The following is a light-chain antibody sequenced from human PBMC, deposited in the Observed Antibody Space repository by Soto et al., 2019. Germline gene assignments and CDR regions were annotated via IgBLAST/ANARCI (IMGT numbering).Light chain of an antibody. CDR3: ETWNTSLSAGV. V-gene: IGLV1-51*01. CDR1: SSNIGDNY. Sequence: QAVVTQPPSVSAAPGQKVTISCSGGSSNIGDNYVSWYQQVPGTAPKLLIYDNNIRPLGIPDRFSGSKSGTSATLGITGLQTGDEADYYCETWNTSLSAGVFGGGTKLTVL. CDR2: DNN. J-gene: IGLJ3*02.